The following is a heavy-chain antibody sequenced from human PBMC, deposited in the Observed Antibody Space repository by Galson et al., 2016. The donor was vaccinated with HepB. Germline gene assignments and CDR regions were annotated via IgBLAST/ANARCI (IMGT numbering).Heavy chain of an antibody. CDR3: TRDLSSGTPGP. J-gene: IGHJ5*02. D-gene: IGHD1-7*01. CDR2: VNTGDGDT. V-gene: IGHV1-3*04. Sequence: SVKASCKASGYILTDYALHWVRQAPGQRPEWMGWVNTGDGDTKYSQKFQGRVTITRDTSARTGYMELSSLRSEDTAVYYCTRDLSSGTPGPWGQGTLVTV. CDR1: GYILTDYA.